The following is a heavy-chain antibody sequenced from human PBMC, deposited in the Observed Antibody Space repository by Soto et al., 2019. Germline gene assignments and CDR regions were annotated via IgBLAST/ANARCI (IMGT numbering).Heavy chain of an antibody. CDR2: VQMSGTT. D-gene: IGHD3-9*01. CDR1: GASVRSYH. Sequence: SETLSLTCAVSGASVRSYHWSWIRQAAGKGLEWIGRVQMSGTTNYNPSLKTRVTMSLDTSKNEVSLRMTSVTAADTAVYFRAKDRSTIRWFDPWGQGILVTVSS. V-gene: IGHV4-4*07. J-gene: IGHJ5*02. CDR3: AKDRSTIRWFDP.